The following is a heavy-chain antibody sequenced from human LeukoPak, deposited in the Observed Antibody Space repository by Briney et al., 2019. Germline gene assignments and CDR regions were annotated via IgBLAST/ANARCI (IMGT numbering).Heavy chain of an antibody. CDR1: GFTFSSYD. D-gene: IGHD6-13*01. V-gene: IGHV3-13*01. CDR3: ARALVLSIAAAGTWAFDI. J-gene: IGHJ3*02. CDR2: ISNAGDT. Sequence: GGSLRLSCAASGFTFSSYDMNWVRQATGKGLEWVSAISNAGDTNYKGSLKGRFTISRENSKNQLSLQMNCLSAGDTAVYYCARALVLSIAAAGTWAFDIWGQGTMVTVSS.